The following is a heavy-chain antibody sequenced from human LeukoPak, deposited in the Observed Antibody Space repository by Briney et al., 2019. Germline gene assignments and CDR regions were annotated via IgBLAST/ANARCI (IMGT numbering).Heavy chain of an antibody. CDR2: ISSSSSYI. J-gene: IGHJ4*02. D-gene: IGHD1-1*01. CDR1: GFTFSSYS. Sequence: GGSLRLSCAASGFTFSSYSMNWVRQAPGKGLEWVPSISSSSSYIYYADSVKGRFTISRDNAKNSLYLQMNSLRAEDTAVYYCARDLRGFYTTGTLADYWGQGTLVTVSS. CDR3: ARDLRGFYTTGTLADY. V-gene: IGHV3-21*01.